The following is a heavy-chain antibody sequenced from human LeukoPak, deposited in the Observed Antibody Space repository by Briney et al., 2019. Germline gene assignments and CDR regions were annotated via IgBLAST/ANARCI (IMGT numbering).Heavy chain of an antibody. Sequence: GASVKVSCKASGYTFTGYYMHWVRQAPGPGLEWMGWINPNSGGTNYAQKFQGRVTMTRDTSISTAYMELSRLRSDHTAVYYCAREANDSSGHYPKHDAFDIWGQGTMVTVSS. CDR2: INPNSGGT. CDR3: AREANDSSGHYPKHDAFDI. D-gene: IGHD3-22*01. CDR1: GYTFTGYY. J-gene: IGHJ3*02. V-gene: IGHV1-2*02.